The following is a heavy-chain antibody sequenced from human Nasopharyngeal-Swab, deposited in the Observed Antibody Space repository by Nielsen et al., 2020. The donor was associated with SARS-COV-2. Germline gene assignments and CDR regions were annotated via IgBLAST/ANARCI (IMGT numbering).Heavy chain of an antibody. V-gene: IGHV3-66*01. J-gene: IGHJ6*02. D-gene: IGHD5-18*01. Sequence: GESLKISCAASGITVSSDYMTWVRQAPGKGLEWVSLINSDGSTYYSYSVRGRFTISRDSSKNTLYLQMNYLRAEDTALYYCARDNRIQLWLRFYGLDVWGQGTTVTVSS. CDR3: ARDNRIQLWLRFYGLDV. CDR2: INSDGST. CDR1: GITVSSDY.